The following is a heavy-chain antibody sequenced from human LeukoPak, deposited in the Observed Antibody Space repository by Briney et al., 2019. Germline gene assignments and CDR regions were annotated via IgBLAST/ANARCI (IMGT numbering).Heavy chain of an antibody. J-gene: IGHJ6*03. CDR1: GYTLRSYG. CDR2: SSAYNGNT. Sequence: ASVKVSCKASGYTLRSYGITWVRQAPGQGLGWRGWSSAYNGNTKYPQKLQGRFTMTTDTSTSTAYMELRSLRSDDTAVYYCARGPIIDIVIVPAADGYYYMDVWGKGTTVTVSS. CDR3: ARGPIIDIVIVPAADGYYYMDV. D-gene: IGHD2-2*01. V-gene: IGHV1-18*01.